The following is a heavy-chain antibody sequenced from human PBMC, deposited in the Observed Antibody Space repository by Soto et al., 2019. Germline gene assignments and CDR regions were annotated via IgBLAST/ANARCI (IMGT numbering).Heavy chain of an antibody. CDR3: AKDQRWELLDYYSGMDV. V-gene: IGHV3-30*18. CDR2: ISYDGSNK. Sequence: QLVESGGGVVQPGRSLRLSCAASVFTFRSFGMHWVCQAPGKGLEWVALISYDGSNKYYADSVKGRFTISRDNSKNTLYLQMNSLRAEDTAVYYCAKDQRWELLDYYSGMDVWGRGTTVTVSS. D-gene: IGHD1-26*01. CDR1: VFTFRSFG. J-gene: IGHJ6*02.